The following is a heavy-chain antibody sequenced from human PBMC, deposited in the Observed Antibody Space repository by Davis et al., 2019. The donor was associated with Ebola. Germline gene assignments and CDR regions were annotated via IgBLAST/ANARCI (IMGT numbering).Heavy chain of an antibody. CDR1: GDSVSSGG. CDR2: TYYSSKWYN. Sequence: LRLSCAISGDSVSSGGWNWIRQSPSRGLEWLGRTYYSSKWYNEYAVSVKSRISINPDTSKNQFSLQLNSVTPEDTALYYCARGWLRRGMDVWGEGTTVTV. J-gene: IGHJ6*02. V-gene: IGHV6-1*01. D-gene: IGHD5-18*01. CDR3: ARGWLRRGMDV.